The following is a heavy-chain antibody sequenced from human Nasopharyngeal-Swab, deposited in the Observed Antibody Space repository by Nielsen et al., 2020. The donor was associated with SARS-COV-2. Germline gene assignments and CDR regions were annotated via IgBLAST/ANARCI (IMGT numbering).Heavy chain of an antibody. Sequence: GGPWRPPVAPSGFTLSSYRVSWVRHAPGKGLSRVANIKQDGSEKYYVDSGKGRFTIGRDNAKKWLSLQMNSLRAEDTAVYYCASAGAAVAGTTSSYYYGMAVSGRATTVPVSS. CDR2: IKQDGSEK. D-gene: IGHD6-19*01. V-gene: IGHV3-7*01. CDR1: GFTLSSYR. CDR3: ASAGAAVAGTTSSYYYGMAV. J-gene: IGHJ6*02.